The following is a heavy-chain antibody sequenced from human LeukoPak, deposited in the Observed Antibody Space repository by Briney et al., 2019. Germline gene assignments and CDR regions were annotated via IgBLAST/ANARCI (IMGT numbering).Heavy chain of an antibody. CDR1: GFTFNNYA. D-gene: IGHD2-2*01. CDR2: VSASGGTT. J-gene: IGHJ5*01. V-gene: IGHV3-23*01. Sequence: GGSLRLSCAASGFTFNNYAMSWVRQAPGKGLEWVSAVSASGGTTYYADSVKGRFTISRDNSENTLFLQMNSLRAEDTAVYYCAKEPREYCSSTSCPNWFDSWGQGTLVTVSS. CDR3: AKEPREYCSSTSCPNWFDS.